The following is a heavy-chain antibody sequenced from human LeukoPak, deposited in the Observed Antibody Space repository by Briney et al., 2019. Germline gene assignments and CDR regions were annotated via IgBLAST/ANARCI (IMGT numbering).Heavy chain of an antibody. CDR3: ARRWDNWFDP. CDR1: GYTFTTYC. CDR2: ICPGDSDI. V-gene: IGHV5-51*01. J-gene: IGHJ5*02. D-gene: IGHD1-26*01. Sequence: GESLQISCKASGYTFTTYCIAWVRQMPGKGLEWMGMICPGDSDIRYSPSFQGQVTISADKSISTAYPQWSSLKASDTAMYYCARRWDNWFDPWGQGTLVTVSS.